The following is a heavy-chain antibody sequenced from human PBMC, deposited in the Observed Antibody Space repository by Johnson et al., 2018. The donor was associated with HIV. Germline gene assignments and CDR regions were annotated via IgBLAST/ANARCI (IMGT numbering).Heavy chain of an antibody. CDR3: AKDSGANWNYGAFDI. Sequence: VQLVESGGGLVQPGRSLRLSWAASGFTFSRYAMSWVRQAPGKGLEWVSAISGSGGSTYYAASVKGRFTISRDNSKNTLYLQMNSLISEDTAVYYCAKDSGANWNYGAFDIWGQGTMVTVSS. J-gene: IGHJ3*02. CDR2: ISGSGGST. CDR1: GFTFSRYA. D-gene: IGHD1-7*01. V-gene: IGHV3-23*04.